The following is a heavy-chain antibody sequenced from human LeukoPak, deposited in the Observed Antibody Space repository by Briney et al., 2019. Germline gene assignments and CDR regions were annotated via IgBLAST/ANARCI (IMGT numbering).Heavy chain of an antibody. V-gene: IGHV4-4*07. Sequence: SETLSLTCTVSGGSISSYYWSWIRQPAGKGLEWIGRIYTSGSTNYNPSLKSRVTMSVDTSKNQFSLKLSSVTAADTAVYYCARERGGSSGYYRYFDYWGQGTLVTVSS. CDR1: GGSISSYY. CDR3: ARERGGSSGYYRYFDY. D-gene: IGHD3-22*01. J-gene: IGHJ4*02. CDR2: IYTSGST.